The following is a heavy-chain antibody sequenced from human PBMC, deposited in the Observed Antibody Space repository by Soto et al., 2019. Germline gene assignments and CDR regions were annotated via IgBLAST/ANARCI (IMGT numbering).Heavy chain of an antibody. CDR3: AGERIGAVERLGWFDP. CDR2: IIPVFGRA. Sequence: QVQLVQSGAEVKKPGSSVKVSCKASGGTFSNYAISWVRQAPGQGLEWMGGIIPVFGRADYAQKFQGRVTLIADESTITAYMELSSLTSDDTAVYYCAGERIGAVERLGWFDPWGQGTLVTVSS. J-gene: IGHJ5*02. D-gene: IGHD1-1*01. V-gene: IGHV1-69*01. CDR1: GGTFSNYA.